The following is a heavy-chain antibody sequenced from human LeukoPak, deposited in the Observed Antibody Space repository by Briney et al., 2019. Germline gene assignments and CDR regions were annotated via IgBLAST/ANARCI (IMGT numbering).Heavy chain of an antibody. D-gene: IGHD4-11*01. J-gene: IGHJ3*02. CDR2: ISYDGSNK. CDR1: GFTFSSYA. Sequence: PGRSLRLSCAASGFTFSSYAMHWVRQAPGKGLEWVAVISYDGSNKYYADSVKGRFTISRDNSKNTLYLQMSSLRAEDTAVYYCARGQHRVTYSDDAFDIWGQGAMVTVSS. CDR3: ARGQHRVTYSDDAFDI. V-gene: IGHV3-30*04.